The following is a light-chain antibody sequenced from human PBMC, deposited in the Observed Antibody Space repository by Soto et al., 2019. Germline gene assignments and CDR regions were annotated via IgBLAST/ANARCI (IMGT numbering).Light chain of an antibody. CDR3: QQANRFPFT. J-gene: IGKJ3*01. Sequence: DIQMTQSPSSVSASVEDRVTITCRASQGISSWLAWYQKKQGKAPKLLIYAASRLQSGVHSRFSGSGSGTDFNLNISSLQPEDFATYYCQQANRFPFTFGPGTKVDIK. CDR1: QGISSW. V-gene: IGKV1-12*01. CDR2: AAS.